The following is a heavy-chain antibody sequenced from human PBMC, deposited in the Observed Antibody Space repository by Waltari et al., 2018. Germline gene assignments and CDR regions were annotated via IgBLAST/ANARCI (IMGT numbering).Heavy chain of an antibody. CDR3: ARGGVGAPRGFDY. CDR2: ISSSSSYI. D-gene: IGHD1-26*01. Sequence: EVQMVESGGGLVKPGGSLRLACEASGFTSSSYGMKWVREAPGKGLEWVSSISSSSSYIYYAYSVKGRFTISRDNAKNSLYLQMNSLRAEDTAVYYCARGGVGAPRGFDYWGQGTLVTVSS. J-gene: IGHJ4*02. V-gene: IGHV3-21*01. CDR1: GFTSSSYG.